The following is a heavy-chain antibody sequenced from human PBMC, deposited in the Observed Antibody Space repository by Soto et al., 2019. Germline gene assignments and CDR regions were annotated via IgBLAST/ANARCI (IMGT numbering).Heavy chain of an antibody. CDR3: VHQDWNNNNYYFDL. J-gene: IGHJ2*01. V-gene: IGHV2-5*02. CDR1: GFSLSTSGVG. CDR2: IYWDDDK. D-gene: IGHD4-4*01. Sequence: QITVKESGPKLVKPSQTLTLTCAFSGFSLSTSGVGVGWVRQPPGKAPEWLALIYWDDDKRYRPSLKSRISITKDTSKDQVVFTMTNMDPVDTATYDCVHQDWNNNNYYFDLWGRGTLVTVSS.